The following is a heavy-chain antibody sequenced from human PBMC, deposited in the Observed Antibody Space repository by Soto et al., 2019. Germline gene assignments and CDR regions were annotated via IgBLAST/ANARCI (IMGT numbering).Heavy chain of an antibody. D-gene: IGHD3-3*01. J-gene: IGHJ5*02. V-gene: IGHV4-34*01. CDR1: GGCFSGYY. CDR2: INHSGST. Sequence: PSETLSLTCAVYGGCFSGYYWSWIRQPPGKGLEWIGEINHSGSTNYNPSLKSRVTISVDTSKNQFSLKLSSVTAADTAVYYCARTRGYYDFWSGQRPIPNWFDPWGQGTLVTVS. CDR3: ARTRGYYDFWSGQRPIPNWFDP.